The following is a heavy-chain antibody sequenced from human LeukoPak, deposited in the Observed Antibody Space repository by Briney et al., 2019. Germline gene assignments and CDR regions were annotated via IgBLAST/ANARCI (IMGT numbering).Heavy chain of an antibody. Sequence: GGSLRLSCAASGFTFSSYSMNWVRQAPGKGLEWVLYISSSSSTIYYADSVKGRFTISRDNAKNSLYLQMNSLRAEDTAVYYCARDDFWSDFDCWGQGTLVTVSS. CDR3: ARDDFWSDFDC. D-gene: IGHD3-3*01. V-gene: IGHV3-48*01. CDR1: GFTFSSYS. J-gene: IGHJ4*02. CDR2: ISSSSSTI.